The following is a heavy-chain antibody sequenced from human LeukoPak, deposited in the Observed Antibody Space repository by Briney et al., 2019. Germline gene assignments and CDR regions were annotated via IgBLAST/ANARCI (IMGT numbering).Heavy chain of an antibody. V-gene: IGHV4-59*01. J-gene: IGHJ4*02. CDR1: GGSFSGDY. CDR3: AGGAPGYCSSTTCPLDY. Sequence: SETLSLTRTLSGGSFSGDYWCWIWQPPGEGLEWIGYIYYSGSTNYNPSLKSRVTISVDTSKNQFSLKLCSVTAADTAVYYCAGGAPGYCSSTTCPLDYWGQGTLVTVSS. D-gene: IGHD2-2*01. CDR2: IYYSGST.